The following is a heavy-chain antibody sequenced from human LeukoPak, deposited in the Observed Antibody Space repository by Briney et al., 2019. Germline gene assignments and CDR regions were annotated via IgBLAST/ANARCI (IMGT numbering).Heavy chain of an antibody. CDR2: IYHSGSH. V-gene: IGHV4-38-2*02. Sequence: PSETLSLTCAVSGYSISSASYWGWIRQPPGNGLEWVGNIYHSGSHYYNTSHKRRVTISVDTSKNQFSLKLSSVTAADTAVYYCARDLRGEGDTYFQHWGQGTLVTVSS. CDR3: ARDLRGEGDTYFQH. D-gene: IGHD1-26*01. CDR1: GYSISSASY. J-gene: IGHJ1*01.